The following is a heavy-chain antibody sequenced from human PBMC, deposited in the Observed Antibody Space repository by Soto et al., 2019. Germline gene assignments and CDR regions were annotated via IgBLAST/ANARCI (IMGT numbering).Heavy chain of an antibody. CDR1: GFTFSRYG. Sequence: QVQLVESGGGVVQPGRSLRLSCVASGFTFSRYGMHWVRQAPGQGLAWVAFIWYDGIKKYYADSVKGRFTISRDDSNDTLHLQMNTLRAEATGVYHCARDYYGDYARFDYWGQGTLVTVSS. V-gene: IGHV3-33*01. CDR2: IWYDGIKK. D-gene: IGHD4-17*01. CDR3: ARDYYGDYARFDY. J-gene: IGHJ4*02.